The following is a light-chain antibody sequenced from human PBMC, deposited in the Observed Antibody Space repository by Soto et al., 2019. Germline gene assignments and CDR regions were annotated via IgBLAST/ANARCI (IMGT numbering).Light chain of an antibody. Sequence: QSVLAQPRSVSGSTGQSVTISCTGTSSDVGGYNYVSWYKHHPGKAPKLMIYEVDKRPSGVPGRFSGSKSGNTASLTISGLQAEDEADYYCCSYAGSSTYVFGTGTKVTVL. V-gene: IGLV2-11*01. CDR1: SSDVGGYNY. CDR2: EVD. J-gene: IGLJ1*01. CDR3: CSYAGSSTYV.